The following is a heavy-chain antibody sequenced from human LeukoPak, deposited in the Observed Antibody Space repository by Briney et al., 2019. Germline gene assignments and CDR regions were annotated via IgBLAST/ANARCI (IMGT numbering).Heavy chain of an antibody. V-gene: IGHV3-53*04. D-gene: IGHD5-18*01. CDR3: ARVDTVMAYYFDL. CDR1: GLSASSNY. CDR2: IYSGGTT. Sequence: GGSLRLSCAASGLSASSNYMSWVRQAPGRGLEWVSTIYSGGTTYYADSVMGRFTISRHNSRNTLYLQMNSLRAEDTAVYYCARVDTVMAYYFDLWGQGTLVTVSS. J-gene: IGHJ4*02.